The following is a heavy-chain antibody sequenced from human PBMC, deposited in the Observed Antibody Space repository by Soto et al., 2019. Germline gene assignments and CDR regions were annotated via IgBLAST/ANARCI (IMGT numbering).Heavy chain of an antibody. V-gene: IGHV3-33*01. CDR1: GFTFSSYG. J-gene: IGHJ6*02. CDR3: AREIRAAGPSGYCYGMGV. CDR2: IWYDESHK. D-gene: IGHD6-13*01. Sequence: QVQLVESGGGVVQPGRSLRLSCAASGFTFSSYGMHWVRQAPGKGLEWVAVIWYDESHKYYADSVKGRFTISRDNSKNTLYLQMDSLRAEDTAVYCCAREIRAAGPSGYCYGMGVWGQGTTITVSS.